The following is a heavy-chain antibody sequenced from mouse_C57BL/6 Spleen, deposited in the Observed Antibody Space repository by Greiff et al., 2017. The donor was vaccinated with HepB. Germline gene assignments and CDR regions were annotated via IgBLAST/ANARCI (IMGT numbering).Heavy chain of an antibody. CDR3: ARDIITVVALYYYAMDY. J-gene: IGHJ4*01. CDR1: GYTFTSYW. D-gene: IGHD1-1*01. Sequence: VQLQQSGAELVKPGASVKLSCKASGYTFTSYWMHWVKQRPGQGLEWIGMIHPNSGSTNYNEKFKSKAKLTVDKSSSTAYMQLSSLTSEDSSVYYCARDIITVVALYYYAMDYWGQGTSVTVSS. CDR2: IHPNSGST. V-gene: IGHV1-64*01.